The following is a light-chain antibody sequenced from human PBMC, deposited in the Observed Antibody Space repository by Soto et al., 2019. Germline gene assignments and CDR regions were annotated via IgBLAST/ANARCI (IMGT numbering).Light chain of an antibody. J-gene: IGLJ2*01. CDR2: DVS. V-gene: IGLV2-14*01. CDR1: SSDVGGYDY. CDR3: SSYTSSNTLV. Sequence: QSVLTQPASVSGSPGQSITISCTGTSSDVGGYDYVSWYQQHPGKAPKLMIYDVSNRPSGVSNRFSGSKSGNTASLTISGLQPEDEADYYCSSYTSSNTLVFGGGTKVTVL.